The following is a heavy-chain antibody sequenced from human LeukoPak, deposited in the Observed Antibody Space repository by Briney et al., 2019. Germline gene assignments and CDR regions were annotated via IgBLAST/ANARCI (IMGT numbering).Heavy chain of an antibody. J-gene: IGHJ6*02. CDR2: IIPILGIA. CDR1: GGTFSSYA. V-gene: IGHV1-69*04. CDR3: ARPLRQDYYYGMDV. Sequence: EASVKVSCKASGGTFSSYAISWVRQAPGQGLEWMGRIIPILGIANYAQKFQGRVTITADKSTSTAYMELSSLRSEDTAVYYCARPLRQDYYYGMDVWGQGTTVTVSS.